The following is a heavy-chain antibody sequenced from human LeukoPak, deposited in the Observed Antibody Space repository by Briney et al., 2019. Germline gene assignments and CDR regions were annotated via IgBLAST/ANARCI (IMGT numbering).Heavy chain of an antibody. CDR1: GGTFSSYT. V-gene: IGHV1-69*04. Sequence: SSVKVSCKASGGTFSSYTISWVRQAPGQGLEWMGRIIPILGIANYAQKFQGRVTITADKSTSTAYMELSSLRSEDTAVYCCARDPAGGTDAFDIWGQGTMVTVSS. CDR2: IIPILGIA. CDR3: ARDPAGGTDAFDI. J-gene: IGHJ3*02. D-gene: IGHD2-15*01.